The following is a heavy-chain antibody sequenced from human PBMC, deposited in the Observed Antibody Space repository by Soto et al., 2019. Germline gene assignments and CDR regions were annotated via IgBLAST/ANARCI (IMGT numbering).Heavy chain of an antibody. Sequence: PGESLKISCSASGFTFSSYAMHWVRQAPGKGLEYVSAISSNGGSTYYADSVKGRFTISRDNSKNTLYLQMSSLRAEDTAVYYCVKDSLRFLEWLLPGSYYFDYWGQGTLVTVSS. CDR1: GFTFSSYA. CDR2: ISSNGGST. D-gene: IGHD3-3*01. J-gene: IGHJ4*02. V-gene: IGHV3-64D*06. CDR3: VKDSLRFLEWLLPGSYYFDY.